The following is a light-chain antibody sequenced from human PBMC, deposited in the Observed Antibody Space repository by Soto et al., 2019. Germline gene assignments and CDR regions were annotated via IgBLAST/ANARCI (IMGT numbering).Light chain of an antibody. CDR2: EVT. V-gene: IGLV2-8*01. CDR1: SSDVGGYNY. Sequence: QSALTQPASASGSIGQSVTISCTGTSSDVGGYNYVSWHQQHPGKAPKLMIYEVTKRPSGVPDRFSGSKSGNTASLTVSGLQAEDEADYYCSSFAGGGNPVLFGGGTKLTV. CDR3: SSFAGGGNPVL. J-gene: IGLJ2*01.